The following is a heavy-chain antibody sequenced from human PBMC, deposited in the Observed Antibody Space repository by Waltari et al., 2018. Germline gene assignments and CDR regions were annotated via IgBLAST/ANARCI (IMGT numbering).Heavy chain of an antibody. CDR1: GFTFRNYW. CDR2: MSTKGRIT. Sequence: EVQLVESGGGLVQPGGSLRLSCAASGFTFRNYWMHWVRQAPGKGLVSVYQMSTKGRITKSADSVKGGFTSSRGNAKNTLFRQMNSLRGEDTAVYYCVLYSSELLGDCWGQGTLVTVS. CDR3: VLYSSELLGDC. D-gene: IGHD6-25*01. J-gene: IGHJ4*02. V-gene: IGHV3-74*01.